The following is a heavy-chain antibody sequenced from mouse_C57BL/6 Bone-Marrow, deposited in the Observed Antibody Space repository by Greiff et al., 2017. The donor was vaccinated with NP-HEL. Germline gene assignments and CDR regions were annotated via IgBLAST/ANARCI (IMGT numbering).Heavy chain of an antibody. V-gene: IGHV14-4*01. Sequence: EVHLVESGAELVRPGASVKLSCTASGFNIKDDYMHWVKQMPEQGLEWIGWIDPENGDTEYASKFQGKATITADTSSNTAYLQLSSLTSEDTAVYYCTTWILRYAMDYWGQGTSVTVSS. CDR2: IDPENGDT. J-gene: IGHJ4*01. CDR3: TTWILRYAMDY. CDR1: GFNIKDDY. D-gene: IGHD1-1*01.